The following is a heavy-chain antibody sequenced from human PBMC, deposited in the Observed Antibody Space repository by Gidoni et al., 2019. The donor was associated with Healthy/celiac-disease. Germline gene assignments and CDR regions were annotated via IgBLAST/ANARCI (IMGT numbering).Heavy chain of an antibody. CDR1: GYTLTELS. V-gene: IGHV1-24*01. CDR2: FDPEDGET. J-gene: IGHJ4*02. CDR3: ATGGAMVRAFPLDY. Sequence: QFPLVQSGPEVKKPGASVKVSCKFSGYTLTELSMHWVRQAPGKGLEWMGGFDPEDGETIYAQKFQGRVTMTEDTSTDTAYMELSSLRSEDTAVYYCATGGAMVRAFPLDYWGQGTLVTVSS. D-gene: IGHD3-10*01.